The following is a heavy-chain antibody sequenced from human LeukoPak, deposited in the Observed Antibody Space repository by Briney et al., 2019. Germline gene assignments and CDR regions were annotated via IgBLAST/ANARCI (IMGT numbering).Heavy chain of an antibody. J-gene: IGHJ4*02. Sequence: GGSLRLSCAASAFTFSNAWMSWVRQAPGKGLEWVGRIKSKTNGGTTDYAAPVKGRFTISRDDSKNTLYLQMNSLKTEDTAVYYCTTCLLAYSFDYWGQGTLVTVSA. CDR3: TTCLLAYSFDY. V-gene: IGHV3-15*01. CDR1: AFTFSNAW. D-gene: IGHD2-15*01. CDR2: IKSKTNGGTT.